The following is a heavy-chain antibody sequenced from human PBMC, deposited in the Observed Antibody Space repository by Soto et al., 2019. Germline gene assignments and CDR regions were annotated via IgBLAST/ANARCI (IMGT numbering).Heavy chain of an antibody. V-gene: IGHV1-69*01. D-gene: IGHD6-19*01. CDR3: ALQWLVRESYYYYGRDV. CDR1: GGTFSSYA. CDR2: IIPIFGTA. Sequence: QVQLVQSGAEVKKPGSSVKVSCKASGGTFSSYAISWVRQAPGQGLEWMGGIIPIFGTANYAQKFQGRVTITADESTSTAYVALSSLRSEDTAVYYCALQWLVRESYYYYGRDVWGQGTTVTVSS. J-gene: IGHJ6*02.